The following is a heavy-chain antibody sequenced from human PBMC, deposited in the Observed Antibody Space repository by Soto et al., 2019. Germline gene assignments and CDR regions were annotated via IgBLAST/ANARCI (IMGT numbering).Heavy chain of an antibody. CDR3: ARGRAAYYFDY. D-gene: IGHD6-25*01. CDR2: TSGDGRIM. CDR1: AFTFSSYP. V-gene: IGHV3-64*02. Sequence: GGSLRLSCAAFAFTFSSYPMHWVRQAPGKGLEHVSSTSGDGRIMYYLDSVKGRFTISRDNSKNTLYLQMGSLRTEDMAVYYCARGRAAYYFDYWGQGALVTVSS. J-gene: IGHJ4*02.